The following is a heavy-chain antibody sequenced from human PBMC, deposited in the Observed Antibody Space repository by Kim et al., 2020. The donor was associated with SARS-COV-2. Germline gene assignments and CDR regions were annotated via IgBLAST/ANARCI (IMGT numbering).Heavy chain of an antibody. CDR2: INWNGGST. CDR3: ARSSHPLRHPFYDFWSGYYSPPDY. CDR1: GFTFDDYG. Sequence: GGSLRLSCAASGFTFDDYGMSWVRQAPGKGLEWVSGINWNGGSTGYADSVKGRFTISRDNAKNSLYLQMNSLRAEDTALYHCARSSHPLRHPFYDFWSGYYSPPDYWGQGTLVTVSS. D-gene: IGHD3-3*01. V-gene: IGHV3-20*01. J-gene: IGHJ4*02.